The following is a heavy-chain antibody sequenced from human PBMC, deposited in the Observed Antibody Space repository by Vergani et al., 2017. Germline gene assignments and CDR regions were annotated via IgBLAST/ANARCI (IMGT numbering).Heavy chain of an antibody. J-gene: IGHJ4*02. CDR1: GYTFTDYY. V-gene: IGHV1-69-2*01. Sequence: EVQLVQSGAEVKKPGATVKISCKVSGYTFTDYYMHWVQQAPGKGLEWMGLVDPEDGETIYAEKFQGRVTMTRDTSTSTVYMELSSLRSEDTAVYYCARSPYYDSSGHGDYWGQGTLVTVSS. CDR2: VDPEDGET. D-gene: IGHD3-22*01. CDR3: ARSPYYDSSGHGDY.